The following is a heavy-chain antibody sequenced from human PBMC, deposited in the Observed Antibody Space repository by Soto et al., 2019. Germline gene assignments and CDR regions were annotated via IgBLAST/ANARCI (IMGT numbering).Heavy chain of an antibody. D-gene: IGHD4-17*01. CDR3: ARSPYGDYVFDY. V-gene: IGHV4-61*01. J-gene: IGHJ4*02. CDR1: GGSISSGYYY. Sequence: SETLSLTCSVSGGSISSGYYYWSWIRQPPGKGLEWIGYIYYSGSTNYNPSLKSRVTISVDTSKNQFSLKLSSVTAADTAVYYCARSPYGDYVFDYWGQGTLVTVSS. CDR2: IYYSGST.